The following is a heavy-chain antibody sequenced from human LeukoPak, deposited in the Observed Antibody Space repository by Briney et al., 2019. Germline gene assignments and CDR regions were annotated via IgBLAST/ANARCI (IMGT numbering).Heavy chain of an antibody. V-gene: IGHV3-30*03. J-gene: IGHJ4*02. CDR2: IAADGGVK. CDR3: AREATWGQWYFDH. CDR1: GFTFSDYY. D-gene: IGHD6-19*01. Sequence: GGSLRLFCAASGFTFSDYYMRWIRQTPGKGLEWVAVIAADGGVKHYADSVKGRFTLSRDNSKNTLFLQMNSLSVEDTAVYYCAREATWGQWYFDHWGQGTPVTVSS.